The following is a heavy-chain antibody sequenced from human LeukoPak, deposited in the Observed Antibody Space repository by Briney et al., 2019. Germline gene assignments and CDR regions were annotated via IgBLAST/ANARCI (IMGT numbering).Heavy chain of an antibody. Sequence: PGGSLRLSCVVSGFTFSNYGMSWVRQAPGKGLEWVSAITGNGDDTYYADSVKGRFTISRDNSKNTLYLHVNTLRVDDTAVYYCAKRSSLGGAFDYWGQGTLVTVSS. CDR1: GFTFSNYG. D-gene: IGHD3-16*01. V-gene: IGHV3-23*01. J-gene: IGHJ4*02. CDR2: ITGNGDDT. CDR3: AKRSSLGGAFDY.